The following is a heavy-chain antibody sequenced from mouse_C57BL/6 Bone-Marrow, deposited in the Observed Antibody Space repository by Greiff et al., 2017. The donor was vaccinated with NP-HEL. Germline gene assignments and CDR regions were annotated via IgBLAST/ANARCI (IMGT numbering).Heavy chain of an antibody. V-gene: IGHV1-82*01. CDR2: IYPGDGDT. Sequence: QVQLKQSGPELVKPGASVKISCKASGYAFSSSWMNWVKQRPGKGLEWIGRIYPGDGDTNYNGKFTGKATLTADKSSSTAYMQLSSLTSEDSAVYFCARNWDGDYFDYWGQGTTLTVSS. D-gene: IGHD4-1*01. CDR1: GYAFSSSW. J-gene: IGHJ2*01. CDR3: ARNWDGDYFDY.